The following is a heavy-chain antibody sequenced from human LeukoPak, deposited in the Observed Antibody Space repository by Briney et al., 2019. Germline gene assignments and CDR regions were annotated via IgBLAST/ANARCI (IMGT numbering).Heavy chain of an antibody. CDR1: GFTFSSNG. CDR2: IWYDGNNK. CDR3: ARDLRGYGMDV. J-gene: IGHJ6*02. V-gene: IGHV3-33*01. Sequence: GRSLRLSCAASGFTFSSNGMHWVRQAPGKGLEWVAIIWYDGNNKYYADSVKGRFTISRDSSKNMLYLQMNSLRAEDTAVYYCARDLRGYGMDVWGQGTTVTVSS. D-gene: IGHD3-10*01.